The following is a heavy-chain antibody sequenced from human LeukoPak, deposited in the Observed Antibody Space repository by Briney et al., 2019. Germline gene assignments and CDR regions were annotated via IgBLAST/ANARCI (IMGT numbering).Heavy chain of an antibody. Sequence: GGSLRLSCAASGFTVSRNYMSWVRQAPRKGLEWVSIIYSDGSTYYADSVKGRFTISRDNSKNTLYLQMNSLRAEHTAVYYCARERSGWSYTFDYWGQGTLVTVSS. V-gene: IGHV3-53*01. CDR3: ARERSGWSYTFDY. CDR1: GFTVSRNY. CDR2: IYSDGST. J-gene: IGHJ4*02. D-gene: IGHD6-19*01.